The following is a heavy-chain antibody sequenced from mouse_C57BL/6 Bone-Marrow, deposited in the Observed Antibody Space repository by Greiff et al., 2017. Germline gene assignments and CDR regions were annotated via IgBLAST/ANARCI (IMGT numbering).Heavy chain of an antibody. CDR2: INPYNGGT. V-gene: IGHV1-19*01. J-gene: IGHJ3*01. CDR3: ARRGLRRWFAY. CDR1: GYTFTDYY. D-gene: IGHD2-4*01. Sequence: EVKLQQSGPVLVKPGASVKMSCKASGYTFTDYYMNWVKQSHGKSLEWIGVINPYNGGTSYNQKFKGKATLTVDKSSSTAYMELNSLTSEDSAVYYCARRGLRRWFAYWGQGTLVTVSA.